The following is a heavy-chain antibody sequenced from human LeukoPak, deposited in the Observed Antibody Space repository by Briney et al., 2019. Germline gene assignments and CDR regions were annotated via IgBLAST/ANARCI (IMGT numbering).Heavy chain of an antibody. CDR2: ISSSSSYI. V-gene: IGHV3-21*01. CDR1: EFTFSSYS. Sequence: GGSLRLSCAASEFTFSSYSMNWVRQAPGKGLEWVSSISSSSSYIYYADSVKGRFTISRDNAKNSLYLQMNSLRAEDTAVYYCAREGVEMATTLDYWGQGTLVTVSS. CDR3: AREGVEMATTLDY. D-gene: IGHD5-24*01. J-gene: IGHJ4*02.